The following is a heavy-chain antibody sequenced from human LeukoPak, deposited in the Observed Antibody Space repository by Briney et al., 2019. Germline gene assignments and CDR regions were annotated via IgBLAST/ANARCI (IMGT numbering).Heavy chain of an antibody. CDR3: AKSEYAACGAGDAFDI. D-gene: IGHD2-21*01. J-gene: IGHJ3*02. Sequence: PSETLSLTCSVSAASLSSYYWSWIRQPAGKGLEWIGLIYNRGSTKYNTSLTSRVTMSADTSKNQFSLKLSSVTAADTAVYYCAKSEYAACGAGDAFDIWGQGTMVTVSS. CDR1: AASLSSYY. CDR2: IYNRGST. V-gene: IGHV4-4*07.